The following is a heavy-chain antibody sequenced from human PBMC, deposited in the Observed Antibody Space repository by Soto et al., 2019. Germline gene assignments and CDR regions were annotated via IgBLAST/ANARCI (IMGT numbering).Heavy chain of an antibody. CDR2: IIPIFGTA. J-gene: IGHJ6*01. CDR3: ARDSCLRFLEWLLPEYYYYYYGMDV. CDR1: GGTFSSYA. Sequence: QVQLVQSGAEVKKPGSSVKVSCKASGGTFSSYAISWVQQAPGQGLEWMGGIIPIFGTANYAQKFQGRVTITADESTSTAYMELSSLRSEDTAVYYCARDSCLRFLEWLLPEYYYYYYGMDVW. D-gene: IGHD3-3*01. V-gene: IGHV1-69*01.